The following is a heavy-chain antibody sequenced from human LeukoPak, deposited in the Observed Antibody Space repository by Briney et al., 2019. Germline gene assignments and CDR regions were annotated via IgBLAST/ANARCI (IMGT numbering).Heavy chain of an antibody. V-gene: IGHV3-21*01. Sequence: PGGSLRLSCAASGFTFSDYNMNLVRRAPGKGLEWVSSISSGSTYIYYADSVKGRFTISRDNAKDSLYLQMNSLRAEDTAVYYCAREVLMGPRYFDYWGQGTLVTVSS. J-gene: IGHJ4*02. CDR2: ISSGSTYI. CDR3: AREVLMGPRYFDY. CDR1: GFTFSDYN. D-gene: IGHD3-10*01.